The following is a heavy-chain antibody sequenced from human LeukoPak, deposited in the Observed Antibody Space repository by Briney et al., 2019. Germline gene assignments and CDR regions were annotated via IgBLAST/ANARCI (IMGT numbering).Heavy chain of an antibody. CDR3: SRDYYYRGLHYWDFEL. CDR1: GFSVSSNY. V-gene: IGHV3-53*01. Sequence: GGSLRLSCAASGFSVSSNYMSWVRQAPGKGLEWVSVIYSGGSTYYADSVKGRFTISRDSSKNTLYLQMNSLRAEDTAVYYCSRDYYYRGLHYWDFELLGRGTLGTGSS. D-gene: IGHD3-22*01. J-gene: IGHJ2*01. CDR2: IYSGGST.